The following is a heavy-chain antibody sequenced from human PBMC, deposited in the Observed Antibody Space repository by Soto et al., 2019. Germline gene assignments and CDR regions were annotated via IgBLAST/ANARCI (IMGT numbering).Heavy chain of an antibody. CDR3: AHRRQVVMGIDNWFDP. CDR1: GFSLSTRGVG. J-gene: IGHJ5*02. D-gene: IGHD3-22*01. Sequence: GSGPTLVNPTQTLTLTCTFSGFSLSTRGVGVGWIRQPPGKALEWLALIYWDDDKRYSPSLKSRLTITKDTSKNQVVLTMTNMDPVDTATYYRAHRRQVVMGIDNWFDPWGQGTLVTVSS. CDR2: IYWDDDK. V-gene: IGHV2-5*02.